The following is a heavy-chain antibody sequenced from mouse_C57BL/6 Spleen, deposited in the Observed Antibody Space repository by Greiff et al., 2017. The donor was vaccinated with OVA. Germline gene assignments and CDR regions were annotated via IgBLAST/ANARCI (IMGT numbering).Heavy chain of an antibody. D-gene: IGHD2-5*01. J-gene: IGHJ1*03. CDR3: ADSNYLYWDFDV. V-gene: IGHV1-64*01. Sequence: QVQLQQPGAELVKPGASVKLSCKASGYTFTSYWMHWVKQRPGQGLEWIGMIHPNSGSTNYNEKFKSKATLTVDKSSSTAYMQLSSLTSEDSAVYYCADSNYLYWDFDVWGTGTTVTVSS. CDR2: IHPNSGST. CDR1: GYTFTSYW.